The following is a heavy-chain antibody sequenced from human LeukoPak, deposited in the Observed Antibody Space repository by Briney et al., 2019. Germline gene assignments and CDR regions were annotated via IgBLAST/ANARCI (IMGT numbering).Heavy chain of an antibody. CDR1: GFTFSTYG. V-gene: IGHV3-30*02. CDR3: AKDGAWLRFDD. CDR2: IRYDGRNK. J-gene: IGHJ4*02. Sequence: GGSLRLSCAASGFTFSTYGMHWVRQAPGKGLEWVAFIRYDGRNKYYADSVKGRFTISRDNSKNTLYLQMKNLRAEDTAVYYCAKDGAWLRFDDWGQGILVTVSS. D-gene: IGHD5-12*01.